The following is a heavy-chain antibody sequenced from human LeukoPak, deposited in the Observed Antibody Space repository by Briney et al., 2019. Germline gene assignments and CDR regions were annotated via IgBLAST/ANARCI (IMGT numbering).Heavy chain of an antibody. CDR2: INYSGKL. CDR1: GCSISSRTYY. D-gene: IGHD2-21*02. CDR3: ARDFGDWRTDY. J-gene: IGHJ4*02. V-gene: IGHV4-39*07. Sequence: SETLSLTCTVSGCSISSRTYYWAWIRQPPGKGLEWIGSINYSGKLTYNPSLKSRVTVSLGTSRNQFSLTLSSVTAADTAVYYCARDFGDWRTDYWGQGTLVTVSS.